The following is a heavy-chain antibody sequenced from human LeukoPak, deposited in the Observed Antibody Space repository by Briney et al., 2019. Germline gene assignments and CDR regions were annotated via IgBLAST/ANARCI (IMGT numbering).Heavy chain of an antibody. D-gene: IGHD6-19*01. J-gene: IGHJ5*02. CDR3: ARALDSSGRTEHWFDP. CDR2: TYYRSKWYN. Sequence: SQTLSLTCAISGDSVSSISAAWNWIRQSPSRGLEWLGRTYYRSKWYNDYAVSVKSRITINPDTSKNQFSLQLNSVTPEDTAVYYCARALDSSGRTEHWFDPWGQGTLVTVSS. CDR1: GDSVSSISAA. V-gene: IGHV6-1*01.